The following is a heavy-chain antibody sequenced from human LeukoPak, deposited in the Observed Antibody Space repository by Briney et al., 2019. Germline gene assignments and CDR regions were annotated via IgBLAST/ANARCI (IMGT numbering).Heavy chain of an antibody. CDR2: ISYDGSNE. J-gene: IGHJ6*02. D-gene: IGHD6-13*01. V-gene: IGHV3-30*18. Sequence: PGRSLRLSCAASGFTFSSYGMHWVRQAPGKGLEWVAVISYDGSNEYYADSVKGRFTISRGNSKNTLYLQMNSLRAEDTAVYYCAKDINPGFSSWYGGYYYYYGMDVWGQGTTVTVSS. CDR3: AKDINPGFSSWYGGYYYYYGMDV. CDR1: GFTFSSYG.